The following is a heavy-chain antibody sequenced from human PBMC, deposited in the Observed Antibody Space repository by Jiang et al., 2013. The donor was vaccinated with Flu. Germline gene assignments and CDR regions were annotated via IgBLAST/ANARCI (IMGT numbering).Heavy chain of an antibody. J-gene: IGHJ6*02. V-gene: IGHV4-39*07. Sequence: GSGLVKPSETLSLTCTVSGGSISSSSYYWGWIRQPPGKGLEWIGSIYYSGSTYYNPSLKSRVTISVDTSKNQFSLKLSSVTAADTAVYYCARGSNSYYYYYGMDVWGQGTTVTVSS. D-gene: IGHD4-11*01. CDR1: GGSISSSSYY. CDR3: ARGSNSYYYYYGMDV. CDR2: IYYSGST.